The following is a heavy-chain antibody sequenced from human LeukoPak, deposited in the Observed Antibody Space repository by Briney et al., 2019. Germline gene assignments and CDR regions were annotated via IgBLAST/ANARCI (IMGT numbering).Heavy chain of an antibody. CDR2: IYTSGST. CDR3: ARASSYGKGPAFDI. Sequence: SETLSLTCTVSGGSISSGSYYWSWIRQPAGKGLEWIGRIYTSGSTNYNPSLKSRVTISVDTSKNQFSLKLSSVTAADTAVYYCARASSYGKGPAFDIWGQGTMVTVSS. D-gene: IGHD5-18*01. V-gene: IGHV4-61*02. J-gene: IGHJ3*02. CDR1: GGSISSGSYY.